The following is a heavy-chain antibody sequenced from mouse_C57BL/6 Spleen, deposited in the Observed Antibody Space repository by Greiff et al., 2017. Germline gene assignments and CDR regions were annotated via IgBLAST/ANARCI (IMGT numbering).Heavy chain of an antibody. D-gene: IGHD1-1*01. CDR2: ISDGGSYT. V-gene: IGHV5-4*03. CDR1: GFTFSSYA. J-gene: IGHJ1*03. Sequence: EVKLVESGGGLVKPGGSLKLSCAASGFTFSSYAMSWVRQTPGKRLEWVATISDGGSYTYYPDNVKGRFTISRDNAKNNLYLQMSHLKSEDTAMYYCARCSSYGYFDVWGTGTTVTVSS. CDR3: ARCSSYGYFDV.